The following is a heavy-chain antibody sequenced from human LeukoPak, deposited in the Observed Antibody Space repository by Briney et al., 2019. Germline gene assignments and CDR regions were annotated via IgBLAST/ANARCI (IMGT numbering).Heavy chain of an antibody. D-gene: IGHD4-11*01. J-gene: IGHJ4*02. Sequence: GGSLRLFCAASGFIFSSYGMHWVREASGKGLEGVAFIRYDGSNKYYADSVKGRFTISRDNSKNTLYLQMNSLRAEDTAVYYCAKGPTVTTPLAVSYWGQGTLVTVAS. CDR3: AKGPTVTTPLAVSY. CDR2: IRYDGSNK. V-gene: IGHV3-30*02. CDR1: GFIFSSYG.